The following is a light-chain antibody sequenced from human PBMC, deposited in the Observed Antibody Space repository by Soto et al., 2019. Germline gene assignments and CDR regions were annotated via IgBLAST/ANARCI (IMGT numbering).Light chain of an antibody. Sequence: EVVLTQSPGTLSFSPAERPTRYSRPSQTVTSNYLAWYQQKPGQAPRLLIYGASSRATDIPHRFSGSGSGTDFTLTISRLEPEDFALYYCQQRSNWPPTFGQGTRLEN. CDR2: GAS. V-gene: IGKV3D-20*02. CDR3: QQRSNWPPT. J-gene: IGKJ5*01. CDR1: QTVTSNY.